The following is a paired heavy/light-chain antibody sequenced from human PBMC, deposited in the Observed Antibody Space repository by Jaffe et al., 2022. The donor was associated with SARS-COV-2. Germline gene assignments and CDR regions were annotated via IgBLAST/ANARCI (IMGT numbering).Heavy chain of an antibody. D-gene: IGHD1-1*01. Sequence: EGQLLESGGGLVQPGGSLRLSCAASGFSFTSYALSWVRQAPGEGLEWISLLSGSGENTYYADSVEGRFTISRDIIRNTLYLQMNSLRAEDTAVYYCAVWYTWNGYYHYYPKDVWGQGTTVTVSS. CDR3: AVWYTWNGYYHYYPKDV. CDR2: LSGSGENT. CDR1: GFSFTSYA. V-gene: IGHV3-23*01. J-gene: IGHJ6*02.
Light chain of an antibody. CDR3: SSYTSRSTWI. Sequence: QSALTQPASVSGSPGQSITMSCSGSISDVGAYNYVAWYQQHPDKAPKLMIYDVSDRPSGVSFRFSGSKAGNTASLTISGLQAEDEALYYCSSYTSRSTWIFGGGTKLTVL. CDR2: DVS. J-gene: IGLJ2*01. CDR1: ISDVGAYNY. V-gene: IGLV2-14*01.